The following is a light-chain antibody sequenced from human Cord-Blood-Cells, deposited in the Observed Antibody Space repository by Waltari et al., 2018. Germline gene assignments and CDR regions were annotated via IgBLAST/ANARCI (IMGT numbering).Light chain of an antibody. CDR1: SSDVGGYHF. CDR2: EVS. CDR3: SSYTSSSTYV. V-gene: IGLV2-14*01. J-gene: IGLJ1*01. Sequence: SALTQPASVSGSPGQSIPVSCTGTSSDVGGYHFVSWYQQHPGKAPKLMIYEVSNRPSGVSNRFSGSKSGNTASLTISGLQAEDEADYYCSSYTSSSTYVFGTGTKVTVL.